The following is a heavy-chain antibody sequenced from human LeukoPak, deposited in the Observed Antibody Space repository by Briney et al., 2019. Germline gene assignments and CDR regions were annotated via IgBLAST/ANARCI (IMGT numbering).Heavy chain of an antibody. V-gene: IGHV4-4*02. CDR3: ARDGDYYGSGSYLAFDI. CDR2: IYHSGST. J-gene: IGHJ3*02. D-gene: IGHD3-10*01. Sequence: SETLSLTCAVSGGSISSSNWWSWVRQPPGKGLEWIGEIYHSGSTNYNPSLKSRVTISVDKSKNQFSLKLSSVTAADTAVYYCARDGDYYGSGSYLAFDIWGQGTMVTVSS. CDR1: GGSISSSNW.